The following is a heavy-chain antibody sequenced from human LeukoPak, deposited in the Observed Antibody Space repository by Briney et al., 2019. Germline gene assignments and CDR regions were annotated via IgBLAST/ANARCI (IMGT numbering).Heavy chain of an antibody. CDR1: GGSISSSSYY. J-gene: IGHJ4*02. CDR3: ARLQILGYCSSTSCSRRNFDY. Sequence: PSETLSLTCTVSGGSISSSSYYWGWIRQPPGKGLEWIGSIYYGGSTYYNPFLQSRVTISVDTSKNQFSLKLSSVTAADTAVYYCARLQILGYCSSTSCSRRNFDYWGQGTLVTVSS. CDR2: IYYGGST. V-gene: IGHV4-39*07. D-gene: IGHD2-2*01.